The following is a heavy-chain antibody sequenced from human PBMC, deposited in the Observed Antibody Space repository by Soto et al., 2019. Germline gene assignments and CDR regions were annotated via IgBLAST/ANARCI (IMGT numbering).Heavy chain of an antibody. V-gene: IGHV3-23*01. CDR2: ISGSGGST. Sequence: GGSLRLSCAASGFTFSSYAMSWVRQAPGKGLEWVSAISGSGGSTYYADSVKGRFTISRDNSKNTLYLQMNSLRAEDTAVYYCAKDLPSIAVADTRAFDIWGQGTMVTVSS. CDR1: GFTFSSYA. D-gene: IGHD6-19*01. J-gene: IGHJ3*02. CDR3: AKDLPSIAVADTRAFDI.